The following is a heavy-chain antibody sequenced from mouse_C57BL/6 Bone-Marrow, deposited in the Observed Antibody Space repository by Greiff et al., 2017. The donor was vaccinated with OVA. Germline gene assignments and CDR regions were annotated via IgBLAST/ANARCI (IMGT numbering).Heavy chain of an antibody. V-gene: IGHV1-52*01. Sequence: QVQLQQPGAELVRPGSSVKLSCKASGYTFTSYWMHWVKQRPIQGLEWIGNIDPSDSETHYNQKFKDKATLTVDKSSSTASMQLSSLTSEDSAVYLCAKECYAMDYWGQGTSVTGSS. CDR1: GYTFTSYW. J-gene: IGHJ4*01. CDR2: IDPSDSET. CDR3: AKECYAMDY.